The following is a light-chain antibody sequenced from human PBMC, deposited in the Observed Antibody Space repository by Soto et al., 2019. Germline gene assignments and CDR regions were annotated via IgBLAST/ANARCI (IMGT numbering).Light chain of an antibody. CDR2: SNN. J-gene: IGLJ3*02. V-gene: IGLV1-44*01. CDR1: TSNIGSIT. Sequence: QSVLTQPPTASGTPGQRGTISCSGSTSNIGSITVNWYQHLPGTAPKLLIYSNNQRPSGVPDRFSGSKSGTSASLAISGLQSEDEADYYCAAWDDSLNAPVFGGGTKLTVL. CDR3: AAWDDSLNAPV.